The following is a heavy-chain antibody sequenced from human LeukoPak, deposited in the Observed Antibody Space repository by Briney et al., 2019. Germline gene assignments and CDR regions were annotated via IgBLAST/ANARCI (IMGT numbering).Heavy chain of an antibody. J-gene: IGHJ4*02. CDR1: GGSISSSSDY. V-gene: IGHV4-39*07. D-gene: IGHD2-8*01. CDR2: FYYSGSN. CDR3: ARGYCTNAVCSLGPTQA. Sequence: SETLSLTCTVSGGSISSSSDYWGWIRQPPGKGLEYIGSFYYSGSNYYNPSLKSRVTISVDTSKNQFSLKVRSVTAADTAVYYCARGYCTNAVCSLGPTQAWGQGTLVTVSS.